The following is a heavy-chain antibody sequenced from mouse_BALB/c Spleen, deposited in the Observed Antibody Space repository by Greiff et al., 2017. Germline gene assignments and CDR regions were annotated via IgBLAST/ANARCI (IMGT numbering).Heavy chain of an antibody. V-gene: IGHV14-3*02. CDR1: GFNIKDTY. Sequence: EVKVVESGAELVKPGASVKLSCTASGFNIKDTYMHWVKQRPEQGLEWIGRIDPANGNTKYDPKFQGKATITADTSSNTAYLQLSSLTSEDTAVYYCARRGMDYWGQGTSVTVSS. J-gene: IGHJ4*01. CDR2: IDPANGNT. CDR3: ARRGMDY.